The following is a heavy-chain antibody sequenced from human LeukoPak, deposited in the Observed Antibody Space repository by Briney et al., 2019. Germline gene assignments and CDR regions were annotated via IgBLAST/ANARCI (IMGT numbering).Heavy chain of an antibody. D-gene: IGHD6-6*01. CDR3: ARGVRQLVLFYMDV. Sequence: SQTLSLTCTVSGGSISSGGYYWSWIRQPPGKGLEWIGYIYHSGSTYYNPSLKSRVTISVDRSKNQFSLKLSSVTAADTAVYYCARGVRQLVLFYMDVWGKGTTVTVSS. V-gene: IGHV4-30-2*01. J-gene: IGHJ6*03. CDR1: GGSISSGGYY. CDR2: IYHSGST.